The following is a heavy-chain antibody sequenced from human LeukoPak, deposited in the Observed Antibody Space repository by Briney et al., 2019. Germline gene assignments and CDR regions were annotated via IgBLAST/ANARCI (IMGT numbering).Heavy chain of an antibody. CDR3: ASTVLGGSPPYYFDY. V-gene: IGHV4-59*01. Sequence: SETLSLTCTVSGGYISSYYWSWIRQPPGKGLEWIGYIYYSGSTNYNPSLKSRVTISVDTSKNQFSLKLSSVTAADTAVYYCASTVLGGSPPYYFDYWGQGTLVTVSS. CDR1: GGYISSYY. D-gene: IGHD3-16*01. CDR2: IYYSGST. J-gene: IGHJ4*02.